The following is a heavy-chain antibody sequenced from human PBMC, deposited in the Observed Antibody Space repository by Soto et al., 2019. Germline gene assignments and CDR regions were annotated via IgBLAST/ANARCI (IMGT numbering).Heavy chain of an antibody. CDR3: ARQKLTIFGVVIAHYYYYYGMDV. CDR2: IYYSGST. V-gene: IGHV4-39*01. CDR1: GGSISSGSYY. D-gene: IGHD3-3*01. J-gene: IGHJ6*02. Sequence: PSETLSLTCTVSGGSISSGSYYWGWIRQPPGKGLEWIWSIYYSGSTYYNPSLKSRVTISVDTSKNQFSLKLSSVTAADTAVYYCARQKLTIFGVVIAHYYYYYGMDVWGQGTTVTV.